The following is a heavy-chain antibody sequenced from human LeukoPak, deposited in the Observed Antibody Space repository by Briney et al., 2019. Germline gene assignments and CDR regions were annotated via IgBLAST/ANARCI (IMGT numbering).Heavy chain of an antibody. CDR3: ARGRYSYGYVY. J-gene: IGHJ4*02. Sequence: PSETLSLTCAVYGGSFSGYYWSWIRQPPGKGLEWIGEINHSGSTNYNPFLKSRVTISVDTSKNQFSLKLSSVTSADTAVYYCARGRYSYGYVYWGQGTLVTVSS. CDR2: INHSGST. V-gene: IGHV4-34*01. CDR1: GGSFSGYY. D-gene: IGHD5-18*01.